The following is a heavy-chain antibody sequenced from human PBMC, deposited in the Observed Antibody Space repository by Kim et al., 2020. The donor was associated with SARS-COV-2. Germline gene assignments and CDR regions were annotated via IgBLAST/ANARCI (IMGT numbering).Heavy chain of an antibody. CDR3: ATMTGSDY. V-gene: IGHV5-10-1*01. J-gene: IGHJ4*02. D-gene: IGHD3-9*01. Sequence: DSYTHYSPSFQGHVTISADKSISTAYLQWSSLKASDTAMYYCATMTGSDYWGQGTLVTVSS. CDR2: DSYT.